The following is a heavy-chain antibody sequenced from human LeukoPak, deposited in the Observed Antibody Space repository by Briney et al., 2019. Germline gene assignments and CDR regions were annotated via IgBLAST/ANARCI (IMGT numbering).Heavy chain of an antibody. J-gene: IGHJ6*02. CDR2: INHSGST. V-gene: IGHV4-34*01. Sequence: PSETLSLTCAVYGGSFSGYHWSWIRQPPGKGLEWIGEINHSGSTNYNPSLKSRVTISVDTSKNQFSLKLSSVTAADTAVYYCARASRKRLGVATISIGYYYGMDVWGQGTTVTVSS. CDR3: ARASRKRLGVATISIGYYYGMDV. D-gene: IGHD5-12*01. CDR1: GGSFSGYH.